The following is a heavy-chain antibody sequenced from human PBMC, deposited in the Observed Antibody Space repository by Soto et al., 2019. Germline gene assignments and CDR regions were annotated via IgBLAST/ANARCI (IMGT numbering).Heavy chain of an antibody. J-gene: IGHJ4*02. Sequence: PGGSLRLSCAASGFTFSSYGMHWVRQAPGKGLEWVAVIWYDGSNKYYADSVKGRFTISRDNSKNTLYLQMNSLRAEDTAVYYCARGQYYYDSSGYYYPGYWGQGTLVTVSS. CDR1: GFTFSSYG. CDR2: IWYDGSNK. D-gene: IGHD3-22*01. V-gene: IGHV3-33*01. CDR3: ARGQYYYDSSGYYYPGY.